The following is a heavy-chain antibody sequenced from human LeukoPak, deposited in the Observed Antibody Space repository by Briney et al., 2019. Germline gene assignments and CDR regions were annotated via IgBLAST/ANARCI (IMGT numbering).Heavy chain of an antibody. J-gene: IGHJ4*02. D-gene: IGHD6-13*01. CDR3: ARDGPGYSSSWYHY. Sequence: GASVKVSCTASGYTFTGYYMHWVRQAPGQGLEWMGWINPNSGGTNYAQKFQGRVTMTTDTSTSTAYMELRSLRSDDTAVYYCARDGPGYSSSWYHYWGQGTLVTVSS. CDR2: INPNSGGT. CDR1: GYTFTGYY. V-gene: IGHV1-2*02.